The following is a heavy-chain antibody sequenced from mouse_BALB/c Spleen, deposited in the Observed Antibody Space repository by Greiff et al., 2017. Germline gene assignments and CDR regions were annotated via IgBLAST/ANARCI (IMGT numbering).Heavy chain of an antibody. V-gene: IGHV5-9-1*01. CDR1: GFTFSSYA. CDR3: ARGYDGYSWFAY. D-gene: IGHD2-3*01. Sequence: EVMLVESGGGLVKPGGSLKLSCAASGFTFSSYAMSWVRQTPEKRLEWVATISSGGSYTYYPDSVKGRFTISRDNAKNTLYLQMSSLKSEDTAMYYCARGYDGYSWFAYWGQGTLVTVSA. CDR2: ISSGGSYT. J-gene: IGHJ3*01.